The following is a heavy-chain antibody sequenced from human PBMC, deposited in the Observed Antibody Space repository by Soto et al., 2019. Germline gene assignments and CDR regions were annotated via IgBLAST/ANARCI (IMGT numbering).Heavy chain of an antibody. Sequence: SETLSLTCTVSGGSISSYYWSWIRQPPGKGLEWIGYIYYSGSTNYNPSLKSRVTISVDTSKNQFSLKLSSVTAADTAVYYCARDSGTSRPLDYWGQGTLVTVSS. CDR2: IYYSGST. J-gene: IGHJ4*02. D-gene: IGHD2-2*01. CDR3: ARDSGTSRPLDY. V-gene: IGHV4-59*01. CDR1: GGSISSYY.